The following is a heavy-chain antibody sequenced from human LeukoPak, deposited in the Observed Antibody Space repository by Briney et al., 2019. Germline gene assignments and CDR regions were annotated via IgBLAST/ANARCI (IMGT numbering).Heavy chain of an antibody. J-gene: IGHJ4*02. CDR3: ARRGSGGRSFDY. D-gene: IGHD3-10*01. CDR1: GGSMSTYY. CDR2: IYDSGST. Sequence: SETLSLTCTVSGGSMSTYYWSWIRQPPGKGPEWIGYIYDSGSTNYNPSLKSRVTISVDTSKNHFSLNLSSVTAADTAVYYCARRGSGGRSFDYWGQGTLVTVSS. V-gene: IGHV4-59*08.